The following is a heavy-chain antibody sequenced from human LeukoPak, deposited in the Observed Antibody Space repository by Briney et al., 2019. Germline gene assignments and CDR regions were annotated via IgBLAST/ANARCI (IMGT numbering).Heavy chain of an antibody. CDR3: ARWIVVVIGDGAFDI. J-gene: IGHJ3*02. D-gene: IGHD3-22*01. CDR1: GGSFSGYY. V-gene: IGHV4-34*01. Sequence: SETLSLTCAVYGGSFSGYYWSWIRQPPGKGLEWIGEINHSGSTNYNPSLKSRVTISVDTSKNQFSLKLSSVTAADTAVYYCARWIVVVIGDGAFDIWGQGTMVTVSS. CDR2: INHSGST.